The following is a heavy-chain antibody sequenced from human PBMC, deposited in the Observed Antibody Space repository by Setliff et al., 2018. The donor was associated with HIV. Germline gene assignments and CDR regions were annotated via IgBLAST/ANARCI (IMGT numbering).Heavy chain of an antibody. CDR3: ARNGPTKIPYEF. Sequence: SETLSLTCSVSGDSINNNNYYWGWIRQPPGKGLEWIASVFYTGGTHYNPSLRSRVIISMDTSKNQFSLNLRSVTATDTAVYYCARNGPTKIPYEFWGRGTLVTVSS. CDR2: VFYTGGT. V-gene: IGHV4-39*07. CDR1: GDSINNNNYY. D-gene: IGHD5-12*01. J-gene: IGHJ2*01.